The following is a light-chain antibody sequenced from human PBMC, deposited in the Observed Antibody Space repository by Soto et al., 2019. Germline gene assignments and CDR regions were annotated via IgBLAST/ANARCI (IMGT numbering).Light chain of an antibody. V-gene: IGLV2-14*03. J-gene: IGLJ1*01. Sequence: QSALTQPASVSGSPGQSITISCTGTSSDVGGYNYVSWYQQHQGKAPKLMIYDVSNRPSGVSNRFSGSKSGNTASLTISGLQAEDEADYYCSSYTSSGSYVFGTGTKLTVL. CDR3: SSYTSSGSYV. CDR1: SSDVGGYNY. CDR2: DVS.